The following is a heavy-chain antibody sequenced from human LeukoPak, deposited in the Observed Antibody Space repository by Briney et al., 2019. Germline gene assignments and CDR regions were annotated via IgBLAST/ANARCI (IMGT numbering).Heavy chain of an antibody. D-gene: IGHD6-19*01. J-gene: IGHJ4*02. CDR3: ARDLGYSSGPNY. Sequence: GRSLRLPCAYSGFTFSNYGVRWARHAPGKGLEWVSYISGGSSFTYYVDSVKGRFTISRDNAKNSLYLQMNSLRAEDTAVYYCARDLGYSSGPNYWGQGTRVTVSS. V-gene: IGHV3-21*01. CDR1: GFTFSNYG. CDR2: ISGGSSFT.